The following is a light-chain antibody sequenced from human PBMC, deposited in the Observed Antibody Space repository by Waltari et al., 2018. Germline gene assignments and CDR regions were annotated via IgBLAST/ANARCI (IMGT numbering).Light chain of an antibody. Sequence: IVLTQSPATLSLPPGERATLTCRTSHTIATILAWYQQKPGQAPRLLIYDTSTRATGTPARFSGSGSGADFTLTLRSLETEDFAVYYCLQRGNWLFGAGTRVEI. CDR3: LQRGNWL. V-gene: IGKV3-11*01. CDR2: DTS. J-gene: IGKJ4*01. CDR1: HTIATI.